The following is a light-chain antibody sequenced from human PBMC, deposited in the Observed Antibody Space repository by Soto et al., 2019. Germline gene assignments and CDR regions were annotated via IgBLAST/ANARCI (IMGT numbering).Light chain of an antibody. J-gene: IGKJ4*01. Sequence: IRMTQSPSSLSASIGDRITITCRASQSISTYLNWYQQKPGKAPRLLIYGASTLQNGVPSRFSGSGSATDYTLTINSLQPEDFATYYCQQSFITPPLTFGGGTTVEMK. V-gene: IGKV1-39*01. CDR2: GAS. CDR3: QQSFITPPLT. CDR1: QSISTY.